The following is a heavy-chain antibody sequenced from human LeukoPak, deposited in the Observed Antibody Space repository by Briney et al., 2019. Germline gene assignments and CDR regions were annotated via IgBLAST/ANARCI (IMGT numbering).Heavy chain of an antibody. CDR1: GGSISSGSYY. CDR2: IYTSGST. D-gene: IGHD4-11*01. Sequence: SQTLSLTCTVSGGSISSGSYYWSWIRQPAGKGLEWIGRIYTSGSTIYNPSLKSRVTISVDTSKNQFSLKLSSVTAADTAVYYCAREDWDDYRGQSVTLYPNWFDPWGQGTLVTVSS. CDR3: AREDWDDYRGQSVTLYPNWFDP. J-gene: IGHJ5*02. V-gene: IGHV4-61*02.